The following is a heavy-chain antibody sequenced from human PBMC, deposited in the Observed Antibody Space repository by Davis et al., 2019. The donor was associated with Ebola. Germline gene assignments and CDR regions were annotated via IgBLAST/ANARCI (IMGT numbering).Heavy chain of an antibody. Sequence: AASVKVSCKASGYTFTSYGISWVRQAPGQGLEWMGWISAYNGNTNYAQKLQGRVTMTTDTSTSTAYMALRSLRSDDTAVYYCARGITMVRGRDWFDPWGQGTLVTVSS. CDR2: ISAYNGNT. J-gene: IGHJ5*02. CDR3: ARGITMVRGRDWFDP. V-gene: IGHV1-18*01. CDR1: GYTFTSYG. D-gene: IGHD3-10*01.